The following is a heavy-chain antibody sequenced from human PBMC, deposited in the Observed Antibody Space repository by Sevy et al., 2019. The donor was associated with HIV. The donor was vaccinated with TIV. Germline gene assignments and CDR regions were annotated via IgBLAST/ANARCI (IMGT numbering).Heavy chain of an antibody. CDR1: GDTFGNYA. J-gene: IGHJ6*02. CDR2: IIPVFGSA. V-gene: IGHV1-69*13. D-gene: IGHD5-12*01. CDR3: ARSNPDGYNYSYYYGMDV. Sequence: ASVKVSCKASGDTFGNYAIAWVRQAPGQGLEWVGGIIPVFGSANSAQKFQDRVTLTADVSTSTAYMELRRLRSEDTAVYYCARSNPDGYNYSYYYGMDVWGQGTTVTVSS.